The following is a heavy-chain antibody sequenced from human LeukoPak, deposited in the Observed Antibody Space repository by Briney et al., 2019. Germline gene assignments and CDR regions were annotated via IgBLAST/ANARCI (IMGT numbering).Heavy chain of an antibody. J-gene: IGHJ4*02. CDR3: AKDGTKIWFGELLLFDY. D-gene: IGHD3-10*01. CDR2: IQYDGSNK. CDR1: GFTFSSYG. V-gene: IGHV3-30*02. Sequence: HPGGSLRLSCAASGFTFSSYGMHWVRQAPGKGLEWVAFIQYDGSNKYYADSVKGRFTISRDNSKNTLYLQMNSLRAEDTAVYYCAKDGTKIWFGELLLFDYWGQGTLVTVSS.